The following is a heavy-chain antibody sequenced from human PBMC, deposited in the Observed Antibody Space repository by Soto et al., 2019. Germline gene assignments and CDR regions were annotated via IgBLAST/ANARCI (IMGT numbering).Heavy chain of an antibody. D-gene: IGHD3-22*01. J-gene: IGHJ4*01. CDR2: IKSKTDGGTT. Sequence: EVQLVESGGGLVKSGRSLRLSCAASRFTFSSASINWVRQAPGKGLEWVGRIKSKTDGGTTDFAAPVEDRFAISRDDSKDMVYLQINILKTEYTAVYYCTTHSLFTMILIRFDFWGHGTLVTV. CDR3: TTHSLFTMILIRFDF. CDR1: RFTFSSAS. V-gene: IGHV3-15*07.